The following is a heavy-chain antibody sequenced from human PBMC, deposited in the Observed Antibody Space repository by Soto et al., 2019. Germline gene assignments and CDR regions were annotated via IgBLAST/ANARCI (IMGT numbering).Heavy chain of an antibody. CDR1: GFTFSDYY. V-gene: IGHV3-11*01. CDR2: ISSSGSTI. CDR3: ANQGTANPAAFDI. Sequence: QVQLVESGGGLVKPGGSLRLSCAASGFTFSDYYMSWIRQAPGKGLEWVSYISSSGSTIYYADSVKGRFTISRDNAKNSLDPQMNRLRAEDTAVDYCANQGTANPAAFDILGQGTMVTVSS. J-gene: IGHJ3*02.